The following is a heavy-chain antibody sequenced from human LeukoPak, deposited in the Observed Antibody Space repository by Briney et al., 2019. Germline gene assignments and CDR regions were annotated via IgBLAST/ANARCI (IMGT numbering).Heavy chain of an antibody. CDR1: GGSISSSSYY. V-gene: IGHV4-39*07. Sequence: PSETLSLTCTVSGGSISSSSYYWGWIRQPPGKGLEWIGSIYYSGSTYYNPSLKSRVTISVDTSKNQFSLKLSSVTAADTAVYYCARRNYYESSGYRFWYFDLWGRGTLVTVSS. CDR3: ARRNYYESSGYRFWYFDL. D-gene: IGHD3-22*01. CDR2: IYYSGST. J-gene: IGHJ2*01.